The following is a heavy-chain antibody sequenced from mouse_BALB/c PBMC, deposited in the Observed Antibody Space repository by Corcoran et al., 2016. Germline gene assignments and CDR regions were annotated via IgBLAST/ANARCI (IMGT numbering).Heavy chain of an antibody. V-gene: IGHV3-6*02. CDR2: ISYDGSN. CDR1: GYSITSGYY. D-gene: IGHD2-3*01. Sequence: DVQLQESGPGLVKPSQSLSLTCSVTGYSITSGYYWNWIRQFPGNKLEWMGYISYDGSNNYNPSLKHRISITRDTSKNQFFLKLNSLTTEDKATYYCARDDGYAYWGQGTLVTVSA. J-gene: IGHJ3*01. CDR3: ARDDGYAY.